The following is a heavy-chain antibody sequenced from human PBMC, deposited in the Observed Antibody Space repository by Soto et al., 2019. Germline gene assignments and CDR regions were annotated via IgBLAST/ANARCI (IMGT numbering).Heavy chain of an antibody. Sequence: GGSLRLSCAASGFTFSSYSMNWVRQAPGKGLEWVSYISSSSTIYYADSVKGRFTISRDNAKNSLYLQMNSLRDEDTAVYYCAILPPNYYDSSGYWYFDYWGQGTLVTVSS. J-gene: IGHJ4*02. D-gene: IGHD3-22*01. CDR3: AILPPNYYDSSGYWYFDY. CDR2: ISSSSTI. V-gene: IGHV3-48*02. CDR1: GFTFSSYS.